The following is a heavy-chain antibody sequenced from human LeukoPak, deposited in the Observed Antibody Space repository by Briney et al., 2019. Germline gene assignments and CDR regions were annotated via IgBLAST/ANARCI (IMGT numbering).Heavy chain of an antibody. V-gene: IGHV4-34*01. CDR2: INHSGST. CDR3: ARVVEMATITVDY. Sequence: SETLSLTYAVYGGSFSGYYWSWIRQPPGKGLEWIGEINHSGSTNYNPSLKSRVTISVDTSKNQFSLKLSSVTAADTAVYYCARVVEMATITVDYWGQGTLVTVSS. CDR1: GGSFSGYY. J-gene: IGHJ4*02. D-gene: IGHD5-24*01.